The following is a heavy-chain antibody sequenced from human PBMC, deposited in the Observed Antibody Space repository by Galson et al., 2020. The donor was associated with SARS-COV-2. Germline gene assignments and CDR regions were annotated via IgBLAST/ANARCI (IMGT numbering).Heavy chain of an antibody. CDR3: ANAWFGELWGWFDY. V-gene: IGHV3-30*04. CDR2: ISYDGSNK. Sequence: GGSLRLSCAASGFTFSSYAMHWVRQAPGKGLEWVAVISYDGSNKYYADSVKGRFTISRDNSKNTLYLQMNSLRAEDTAVYYCANAWFGELWGWFDYWGQGTLVTVSS. J-gene: IGHJ4*02. D-gene: IGHD3-10*01. CDR1: GFTFSSYA.